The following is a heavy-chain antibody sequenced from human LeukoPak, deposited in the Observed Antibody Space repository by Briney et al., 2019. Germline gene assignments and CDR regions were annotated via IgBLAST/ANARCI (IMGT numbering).Heavy chain of an antibody. J-gene: IGHJ3*02. CDR3: ARLDGYYDSSGYYPRGAFDI. CDR2: IYPGDSDT. D-gene: IGHD3-22*01. CDR1: GYSFTSYW. V-gene: IGHV5-51*01. Sequence: GESLKISCKGSGYSFTSYWNGWVRQMPGKGLEWMGIIYPGDSDTRYSPSFQGQVTISDDKSISTAYLQWSSLKASDTAMYYCARLDGYYDSSGYYPRGAFDIWGQGTMVTVPS.